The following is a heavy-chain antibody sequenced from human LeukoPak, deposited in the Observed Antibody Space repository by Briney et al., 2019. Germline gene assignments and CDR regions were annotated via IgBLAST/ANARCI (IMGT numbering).Heavy chain of an antibody. CDR2: ISYDGSNK. Sequence: GRSLRLSCAASGFTFSSYGMHWVRQAPGKGLEWVAAISYDGSNKYYADSVKGRFTISRDNSKNTLYLQMNSLRAEDTAVYYCAKTFGGVIVQYYFDYWGQGTLVTVSS. CDR3: AKTFGGVIVQYYFDY. CDR1: GFTFSSYG. V-gene: IGHV3-30*18. J-gene: IGHJ4*02. D-gene: IGHD3-16*02.